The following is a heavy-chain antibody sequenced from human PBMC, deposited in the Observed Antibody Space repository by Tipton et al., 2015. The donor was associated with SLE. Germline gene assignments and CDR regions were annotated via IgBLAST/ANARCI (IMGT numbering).Heavy chain of an antibody. V-gene: IGHV3-30*02. J-gene: IGHJ4*02. Sequence: SLRLSCAASGFTFSSYDMHWVRQAPGKGLEWVAFIRYDGSNKYYADSVKGRFTISRDNSKNTLYLQMNSLRAEDTAVYYCAKVLEGFWSALGYWGQGTLVTASS. CDR2: IRYDGSNK. CDR3: AKVLEGFWSALGY. D-gene: IGHD3-3*01. CDR1: GFTFSSYD.